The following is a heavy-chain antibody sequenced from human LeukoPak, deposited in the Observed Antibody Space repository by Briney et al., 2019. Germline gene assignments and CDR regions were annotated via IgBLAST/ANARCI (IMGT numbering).Heavy chain of an antibody. Sequence: SETLSLTCTVSGGSISSSSYYWGWIRQPPGKGLEWIGSIYYSGSTYYNPSLKSRVTISVDTSKNQFSLKLSSVTAADTAVYYCARHWAMIKAFDIWGQGTMVTVSS. CDR1: GGSISSSSYY. CDR2: IYYSGST. J-gene: IGHJ3*02. V-gene: IGHV4-39*01. D-gene: IGHD3-22*01. CDR3: ARHWAMIKAFDI.